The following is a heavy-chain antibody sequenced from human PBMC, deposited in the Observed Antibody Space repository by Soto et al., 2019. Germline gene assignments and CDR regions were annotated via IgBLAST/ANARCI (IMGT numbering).Heavy chain of an antibody. V-gene: IGHV3-30*18. Sequence: QVQLVESGGGVVQPGRSLRLSCAASGFTFSTYGMHWVRQAPGKGLEWVAVISYDGSNKYYADSVKGRFTISRDNSKNTLYLQMNSLRAEDTAMYSCAKDLYDYGDSDAFDIWGLGTMVTVSS. CDR1: GFTFSTYG. CDR2: ISYDGSNK. D-gene: IGHD4-17*01. CDR3: AKDLYDYGDSDAFDI. J-gene: IGHJ3*02.